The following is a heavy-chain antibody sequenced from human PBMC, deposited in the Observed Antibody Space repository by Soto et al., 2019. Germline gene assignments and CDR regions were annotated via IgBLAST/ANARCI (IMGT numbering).Heavy chain of an antibody. D-gene: IGHD6-13*01. CDR1: GYTFTSYG. Sequence: ASVKVSCKASGYTFTSYGISWVRQAPGQGLEWMGWISAYNGNTNYAQKLQGRVTMTTDTSTSTAYMELRSLRSDDTAVYYCARDLGGGIAEDSAGYWGQGTLVTVSS. CDR3: ARDLGGGIAEDSAGY. J-gene: IGHJ4*02. CDR2: ISAYNGNT. V-gene: IGHV1-18*01.